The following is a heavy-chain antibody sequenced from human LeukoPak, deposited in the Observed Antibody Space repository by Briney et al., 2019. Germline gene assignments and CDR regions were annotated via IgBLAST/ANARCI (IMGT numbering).Heavy chain of an antibody. CDR1: GGSISSGGYS. J-gene: IGHJ4*02. Sequence: SQTLSLTCAVSGGSISSGGYSWSWIRQPPGKGLEWIGYIYHSGSTYYNPSLKSRVTISVDRSKNQFSLRLSSVTAADTAVYYCARYISSSSWYFDYWGQGTLVTVSS. CDR2: IYHSGST. CDR3: ARYISSSSWYFDY. V-gene: IGHV4-30-2*01. D-gene: IGHD6-6*01.